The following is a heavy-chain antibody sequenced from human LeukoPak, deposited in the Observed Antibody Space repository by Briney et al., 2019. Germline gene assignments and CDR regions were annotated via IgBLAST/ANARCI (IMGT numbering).Heavy chain of an antibody. D-gene: IGHD5-24*01. V-gene: IGHV1-2*02. J-gene: IGHJ3*02. CDR2: INPNSGGT. CDR3: ARVRDGYNDAYDM. Sequence: ASVKVSCKASGYTFTGYYMHWVRQAPGQGLEWMGWINPNSGGTNYAQKFQGRVTMARDTSTSTVYMELSSLRSDDTGVYYCARVRDGYNDAYDMWGQGTVVTVPS. CDR1: GYTFTGYY.